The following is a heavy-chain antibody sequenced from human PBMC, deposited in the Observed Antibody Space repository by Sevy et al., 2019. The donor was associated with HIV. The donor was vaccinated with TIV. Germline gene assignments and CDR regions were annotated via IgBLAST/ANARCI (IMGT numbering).Heavy chain of an antibody. CDR2: ISGSGGST. CDR1: GFTFSSYA. D-gene: IGHD2-15*01. J-gene: IGHJ5*02. CDR3: AKGAPGMTPTQNWFDP. Sequence: GGSLRLSCAASGFTFSSYAMSWVRQAPGKGLEWVSAISGSGGSTYYADSVKGRFIITRDNSKNTLYLQINSLRAEDTAVYYCAKGAPGMTPTQNWFDPWGQGTLVTVSS. V-gene: IGHV3-23*01.